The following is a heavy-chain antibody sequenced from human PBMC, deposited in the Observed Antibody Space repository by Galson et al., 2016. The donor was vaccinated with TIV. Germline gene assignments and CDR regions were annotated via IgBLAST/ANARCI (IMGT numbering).Heavy chain of an antibody. CDR2: IYNDGNEK. J-gene: IGHJ3*02. CDR3: ARLLEWTHEAFET. D-gene: IGHD3-3*01. V-gene: IGHV3-7*01. Sequence: SLRLSCAASGFTFGNYWMSWVRQAPGKGLEWVAHIYNDGNEKNYVDSVKGRFTISRDNAKNTLYLQMNSLGVEDMAICYCARLLEWTHEAFETWGKGTMVTVSA. CDR1: GFTFGNYW.